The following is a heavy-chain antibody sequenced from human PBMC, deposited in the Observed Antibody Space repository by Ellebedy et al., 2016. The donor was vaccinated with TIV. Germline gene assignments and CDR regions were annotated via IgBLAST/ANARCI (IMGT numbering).Heavy chain of an antibody. CDR3: AGQRPPHYYSYMDV. CDR1: GGSISSSNDY. J-gene: IGHJ6*03. Sequence: SETLSLTXTVSGGSISSSNDYWGWIRQPPGKGLEWIASIYYSGSTYYNPSLKSRVTISLDTSQNQVSLKLTSVTAADTAVYYCAGQRPPHYYSYMDVWGEGTTVTVSS. D-gene: IGHD6-6*01. CDR2: IYYSGST. V-gene: IGHV4-39*01.